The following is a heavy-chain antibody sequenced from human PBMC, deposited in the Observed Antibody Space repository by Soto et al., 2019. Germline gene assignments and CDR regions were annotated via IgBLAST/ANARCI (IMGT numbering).Heavy chain of an antibody. V-gene: IGHV3-11*01. CDR3: ARSSGWFDADAFEL. CDR1: GFRLSDYE. D-gene: IGHD3-22*01. J-gene: IGHJ3*01. CDR2: ISRSGDTI. Sequence: GGSLRLSCAVSGFRLSDYEMSWIRQAPGKGPEWVSFISRSGDTIYYVDSGKGRFSISRENAKNSVYLQVRSLRVEDTAAYFCARSSGWFDADAFELWGQGTTVT.